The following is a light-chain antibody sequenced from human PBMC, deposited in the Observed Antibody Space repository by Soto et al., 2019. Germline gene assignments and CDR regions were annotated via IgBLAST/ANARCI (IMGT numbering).Light chain of an antibody. CDR3: QQYGSFPLT. CDR2: GAS. J-gene: IGKJ2*01. CDR1: QSVSQNF. V-gene: IGKV3-20*01. Sequence: EFGLTQSPGTLSLSRGERATLSCRASQSVSQNFLAWYQQKPGQAPRLLIYGASFRAGGIPDKFRGSGSGTDLNLTISLLDPEDFAVYSCQQYGSFPLTFGQGTELEIK.